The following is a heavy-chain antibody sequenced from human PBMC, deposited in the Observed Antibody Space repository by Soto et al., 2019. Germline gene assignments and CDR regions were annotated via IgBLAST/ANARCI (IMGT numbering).Heavy chain of an antibody. V-gene: IGHV3-64D*08. J-gene: IGHJ4*02. D-gene: IGHD6-19*01. CDR3: VCDSGREGSPEYSSGWDYYY. CDR2: ISSNGGST. Sequence: GGSLRLSCSASGFTFSSYAMHWVRQAPGKGLEYVSAISSNGGSTYYADSVKGRFTISRDNSKNTLYLQMSSLRAEDTAVYYCVCDSGREGSPEYSSGWDYYYWGQGTLVTVSS. CDR1: GFTFSSYA.